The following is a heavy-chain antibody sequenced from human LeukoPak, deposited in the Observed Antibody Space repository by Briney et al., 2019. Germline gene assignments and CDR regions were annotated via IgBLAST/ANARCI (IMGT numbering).Heavy chain of an antibody. J-gene: IGHJ4*02. CDR3: ARDQYDTWSRRGNFDS. CDR2: IKLDGSEK. CDR1: GSTFSSYW. D-gene: IGHD3-3*01. V-gene: IGHV3-7*03. Sequence: PGGSLRLSCAASGSTFSSYWMNWVRQAPGKGLEWVANIKLDGSEKNYADSVKGRFTISRDNTKNSLYLQMNSLRAEDTAVFYCARDQYDTWSRRGNFDSWGQGTLVIVSS.